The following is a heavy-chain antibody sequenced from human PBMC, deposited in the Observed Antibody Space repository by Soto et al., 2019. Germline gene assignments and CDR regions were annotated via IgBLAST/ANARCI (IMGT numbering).Heavy chain of an antibody. D-gene: IGHD2-15*01. V-gene: IGHV1-69*06. Sequence: GASVKVSCKASGGTFSSSALIWVRQAPGQGLEWMGGIIPVFGTANYAQKFQGRVTITADKFTSTAYMELSSLRSEDTAVYYCARGYCSGGSCFLDYGMDVWGQGTTVTVSS. CDR2: IIPVFGTA. CDR1: GGTFSSSA. J-gene: IGHJ6*02. CDR3: ARGYCSGGSCFLDYGMDV.